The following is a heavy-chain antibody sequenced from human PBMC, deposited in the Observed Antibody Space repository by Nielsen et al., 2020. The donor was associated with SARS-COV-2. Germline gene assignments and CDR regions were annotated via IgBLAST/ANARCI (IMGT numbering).Heavy chain of an antibody. J-gene: IGHJ3*02. V-gene: IGHV3-23*01. CDR3: AKLGVAVQDTNDAFDI. D-gene: IGHD6-19*01. Sequence: GESLKISCAASGFTFSSYAMSWVRQAPGKGLEWVSAISGSGGSTYYADSVKGRFTISRDNSKNTLYLQMNSLRAEDTAVYYCAKLGVAVQDTNDAFDIWGQGTMVTVSS. CDR1: GFTFSSYA. CDR2: ISGSGGST.